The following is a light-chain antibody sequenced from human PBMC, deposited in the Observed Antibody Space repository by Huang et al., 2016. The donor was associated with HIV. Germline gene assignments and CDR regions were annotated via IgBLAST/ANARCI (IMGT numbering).Light chain of an antibody. CDR3: QQRYRWPPIT. CDR2: DAS. J-gene: IGKJ5*01. V-gene: IGKV3-11*01. Sequence: EIVLTQSPATLSLSPGERATLSCRASQSVINYLAWYQQKPGQAPRLLIYDASNRATGTPARCSGTGSGTDFTLTISSLEPEDFAVYYCQQRYRWPPITFGQGTRLEIK. CDR1: QSVINY.